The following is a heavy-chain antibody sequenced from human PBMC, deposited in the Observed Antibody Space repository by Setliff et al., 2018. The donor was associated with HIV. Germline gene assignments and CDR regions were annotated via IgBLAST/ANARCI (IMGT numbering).Heavy chain of an antibody. J-gene: IGHJ4*02. CDR2: ISSSSSYT. D-gene: IGHD1-26*01. CDR1: GFTFSSYS. V-gene: IGHV3-21*01. Sequence: PSETLSLSCAASGFTFSSYSMNWVRQAPGKGLEWVSYISSSSSYTHYADSVKGRFTISRDNVKNSLYLQMNSLRAEDTAVYYCARDRYSGSSTDYWGQGTLVTVSS. CDR3: ARDRYSGSSTDY.